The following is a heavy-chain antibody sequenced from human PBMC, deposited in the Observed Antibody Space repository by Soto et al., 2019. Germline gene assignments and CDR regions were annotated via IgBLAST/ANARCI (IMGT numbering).Heavy chain of an antibody. Sequence: GESLKISCQASGYTFTTRYIMWVRQMPGKGLEWLGSVDPRDSYADYSPSFQGHVTMSAEKSKKTAYLQWNNLKASDSATYYCATFTMTPEWYLDPWGRGTVVT. J-gene: IGHJ2*01. CDR1: GYTFTTRY. CDR2: VDPRDSYA. V-gene: IGHV5-10-1*01. D-gene: IGHD3-22*01. CDR3: ATFTMTPEWYLDP.